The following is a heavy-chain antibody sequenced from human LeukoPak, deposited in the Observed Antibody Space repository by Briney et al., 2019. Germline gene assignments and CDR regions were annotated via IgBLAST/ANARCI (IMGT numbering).Heavy chain of an antibody. CDR2: INPNSGGT. CDR1: GYTFTDFTDYY. V-gene: IGHV1-2*02. CDR3: VRVSIGWYFDY. J-gene: IGHJ4*02. Sequence: ASVKVSCRASGYTFTDFTDYYIHWVRQAPGQGLEWMGWINPNSGGTYYAHKFQGRVTMTRDTSISTVYMKLNRLTSDDAVVYFCVRVSIGWYFDYWGQGTLVSVAS. D-gene: IGHD6-19*01.